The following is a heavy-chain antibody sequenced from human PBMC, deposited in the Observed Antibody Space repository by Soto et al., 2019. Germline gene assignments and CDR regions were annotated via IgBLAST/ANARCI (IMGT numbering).Heavy chain of an antibody. V-gene: IGHV4-39*01. Sequence: ASETLSLTCIVSGGSITRRSSYWAWIRQPPGKGLEWVGTFYDGNTYHNPSLRSRITIAVDTSKNQFSLKLNSVAAAGTAFYYCATTRGLAVGGSFDYWGQGMLVTVSS. CDR1: GGSITRRSSY. CDR3: ATTRGLAVGGSFDY. J-gene: IGHJ4*02. CDR2: FYDGNT. D-gene: IGHD3-10*01.